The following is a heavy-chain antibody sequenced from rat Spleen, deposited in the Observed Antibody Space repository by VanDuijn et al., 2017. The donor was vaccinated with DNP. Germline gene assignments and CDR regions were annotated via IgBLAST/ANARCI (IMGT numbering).Heavy chain of an antibody. CDR1: GNAFITNY. Sequence: QVQLQQSGAELAKPGSAVKISCKASGNAFITNYFGWIKQTTGQGLDYIGYIHTGSGGTAYNEKFKGKATLTVDKSSSTALMQLTSLTPDDSAVYYCARGGDGIWFAYWGQDTLVTVSS. J-gene: IGHJ3*01. CDR2: IHTGSGGT. V-gene: IGHV1-43*01. CDR3: ARGGDGIWFAY. D-gene: IGHD1-1*01.